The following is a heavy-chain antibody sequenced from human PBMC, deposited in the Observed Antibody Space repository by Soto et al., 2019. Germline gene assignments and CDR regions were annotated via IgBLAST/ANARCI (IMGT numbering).Heavy chain of an antibody. Sequence: SGPTLVNPTQTPTLTCTFSGFSLSTSGVGVGWIRQPPGKALEWLALIYWDDDKRYSPSLKSRLTITKDTSKNQVVLTMTNMDPVDTATYYCAHTYYYDSSGYSDAFDIWGQGTMVTVSS. V-gene: IGHV2-5*02. CDR3: AHTYYYDSSGYSDAFDI. CDR1: GFSLSTSGVG. J-gene: IGHJ3*02. D-gene: IGHD3-22*01. CDR2: IYWDDDK.